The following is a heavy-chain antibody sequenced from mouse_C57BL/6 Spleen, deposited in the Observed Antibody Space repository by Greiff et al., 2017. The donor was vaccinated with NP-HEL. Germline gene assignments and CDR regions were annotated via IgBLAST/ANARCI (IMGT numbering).Heavy chain of an antibody. CDR2: ISPGSGST. J-gene: IGHJ3*01. D-gene: IGHD2-4*01. Sequence: VQLQQSGAELVNPGASVKMSCTASGYTFTSYWITWVQPRPGQGLAWIGDISPGSGSTNYNEKFKSKATLTVDSSSSTAYMQLSSLTSEDSAVYYCAREEVYYDYDGVAYWGQGTLVTVSA. CDR1: GYTFTSYW. CDR3: AREEVYYDYDGVAY. V-gene: IGHV1-55*01.